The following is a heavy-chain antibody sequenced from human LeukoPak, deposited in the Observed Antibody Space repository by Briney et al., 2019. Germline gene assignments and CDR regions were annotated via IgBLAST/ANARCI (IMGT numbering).Heavy chain of an antibody. V-gene: IGHV1-2*06. D-gene: IGHD3-3*01. J-gene: IGHJ5*02. Sequence: GASVKVSXKASGYTFTGYYMHWVRQAPGQGLEWMGRINPNSGGTNYAQKFQGRVTMTRDTSISTAYMELSRLRSDGTAVYYCAREPTYYDFWSGQPNWFDPWGQGTLVTVSS. CDR3: AREPTYYDFWSGQPNWFDP. CDR1: GYTFTGYY. CDR2: INPNSGGT.